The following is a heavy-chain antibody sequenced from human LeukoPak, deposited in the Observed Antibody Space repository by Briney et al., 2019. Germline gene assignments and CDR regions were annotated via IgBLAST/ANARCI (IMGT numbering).Heavy chain of an antibody. CDR1: GGSISSGGYY. D-gene: IGHD3-10*01. J-gene: IGHJ4*02. CDR2: IYYSGST. CDR3: ASWHYGSGAIDY. Sequence: SQTLSLTCTVSGGSISSGGYYWSWIRQHPGKGLEWIGYIYYSGSTYYNPSLKSRVTISVDTSKNQSSLKLSSVTAADTAVYYCASWHYGSGAIDYGGQGTLVTVSS. V-gene: IGHV4-31*03.